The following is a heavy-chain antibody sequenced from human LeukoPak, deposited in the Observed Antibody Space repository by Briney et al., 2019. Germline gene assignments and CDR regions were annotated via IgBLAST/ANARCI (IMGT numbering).Heavy chain of an antibody. CDR3: AELGITMIGGV. D-gene: IGHD3-10*02. J-gene: IGHJ6*04. CDR1: GFTFSSYE. V-gene: IGHV3-48*03. CDR2: ISSSGSTI. Sequence: GGSLRLSCAASGFTFSSYEVNWVRQAPGKGLEWVSYISSSGSTIYYADSVKGRFTISRDNAKNSLYLQMNSLRAEDTAVYYCAELGITMIGGVWGKGTTVTVSS.